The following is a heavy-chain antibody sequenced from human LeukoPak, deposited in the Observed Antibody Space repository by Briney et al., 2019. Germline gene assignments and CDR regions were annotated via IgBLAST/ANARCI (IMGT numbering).Heavy chain of an antibody. D-gene: IGHD1-1*01. CDR3: ARLPRGTQPPDYFQN. CDR1: GGSMSNYY. V-gene: IGHV4-59*08. J-gene: IGHJ1*01. Sequence: PSETQSLTCTVSGGSMSNYYWSWIRQPPGKGMEYIGSIDYRGSTKYNPSLKSRVTISVDTSKNQFSLKLSSVTAADTAVYYCARLPRGTQPPDYFQNWGQGTLVTVSS. CDR2: IDYRGST.